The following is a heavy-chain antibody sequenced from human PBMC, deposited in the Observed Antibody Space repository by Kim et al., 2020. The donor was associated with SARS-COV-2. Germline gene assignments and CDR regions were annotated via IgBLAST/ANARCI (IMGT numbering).Heavy chain of an antibody. CDR3: AREVHYYDSSGYYWLYYYYGMDV. CDR1: GFTFSSYW. V-gene: IGHV3-74*01. D-gene: IGHD3-22*01. Sequence: GGSLRLSCAASGFTFSSYWMHWVRQAPGKGLVWVSRINSDGSSTSYADSVKGRFTISRDNAKNTLYLQMNSLRAEDTAVYYCAREVHYYDSSGYYWLYYYYGMDVWGQGTTVTVSS. CDR2: INSDGSST. J-gene: IGHJ6*02.